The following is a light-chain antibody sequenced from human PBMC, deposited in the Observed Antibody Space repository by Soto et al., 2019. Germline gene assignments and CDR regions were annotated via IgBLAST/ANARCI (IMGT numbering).Light chain of an antibody. CDR3: GTWDSSLSAVV. CDR2: DNN. V-gene: IGLV1-51*01. J-gene: IGLJ2*01. Sequence: QSVLTQPPSVSAAPGQEVTISCSGSSSNIGNNYASWYQQLPGTAPKLLIFDNNKRPSGSPDRFSGFKSGTSATLGITGLQTGDEADYYCGTWDSSLSAVVFGGGTKLTVL. CDR1: SSNIGNNY.